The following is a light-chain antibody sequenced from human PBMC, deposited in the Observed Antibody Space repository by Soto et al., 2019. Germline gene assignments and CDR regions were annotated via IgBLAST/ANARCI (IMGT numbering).Light chain of an antibody. V-gene: IGKV3-20*01. CDR1: QSVTSNY. CDR2: GAS. Sequence: EVVMTQSPATLSVSPGEGATLSCRASQSVTSNYLAWYQQKPGKAPRLLIHGASSRATGIPDRFSGSGSGTDFTLTISRLEPEDFAVYYCQQYGSSPLTFGGGTKVDIK. CDR3: QQYGSSPLT. J-gene: IGKJ4*01.